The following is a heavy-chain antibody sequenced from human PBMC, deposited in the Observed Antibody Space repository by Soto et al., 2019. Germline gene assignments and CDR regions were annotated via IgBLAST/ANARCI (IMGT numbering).Heavy chain of an antibody. Sequence: QVQLVESGGGVVQPGRSLRLSCAASGFTFSSYAMHWVRQAPGKGLEWVAVISYDGSNKYYADSVKGRFTISRDNSKNTLYLQMNSLRAEDTAVYYCARQLERYYYYYGMDVWGQGTTVTVSS. CDR2: ISYDGSNK. D-gene: IGHD1-1*01. CDR1: GFTFSSYA. CDR3: ARQLERYYYYYGMDV. J-gene: IGHJ6*02. V-gene: IGHV3-30-3*01.